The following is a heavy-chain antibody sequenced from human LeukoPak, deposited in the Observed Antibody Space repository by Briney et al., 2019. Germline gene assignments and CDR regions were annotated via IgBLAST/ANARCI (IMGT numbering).Heavy chain of an antibody. CDR1: GITVSTNH. J-gene: IGHJ4*02. D-gene: IGHD3-3*01. CDR3: ARANFGELAFDY. Sequence: GGSLRLSCAASGITVSTNHMNWVRQAPGKGLEWVSVLYSGGSTYYADSVKGRFTISRDNSKDTLYLQMNSLRVEDTAVYYCARANFGELAFDYWGQGTLVTVSS. V-gene: IGHV3-66*01. CDR2: LYSGGST.